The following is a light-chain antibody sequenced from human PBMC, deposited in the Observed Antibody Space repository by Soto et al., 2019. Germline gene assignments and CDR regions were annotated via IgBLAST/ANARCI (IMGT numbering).Light chain of an antibody. CDR3: SSHGGADNFYV. J-gene: IGLJ1*01. CDR1: SSDIGAYNY. Sequence: QSALTQPPSASGSPGQSVTISCTGTSSDIGAYNYVSWYQQHPGKVPKLIIHEVTQRPSGVPDRFSASKSGNTASLTVSGLQAEDEADYYCSSHGGADNFYVFGTGTKVTAL. V-gene: IGLV2-8*01. CDR2: EVT.